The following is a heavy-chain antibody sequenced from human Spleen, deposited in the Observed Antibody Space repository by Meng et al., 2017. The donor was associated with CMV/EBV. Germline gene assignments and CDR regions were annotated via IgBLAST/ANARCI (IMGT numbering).Heavy chain of an antibody. CDR3: ARGKKGLTYYDFWSPFDP. V-gene: IGHV4-34*01. CDR1: GSVSGYH. D-gene: IGHD3-3*01. Sequence: GSVSGYHWSWIRQPPGKGLEWIGEINHSGSTNYNPSLKSRVTISVDTSKNQFSLKLSSVTAADTAVYYCARGKKGLTYYDFWSPFDPWGQGTLVTVSS. CDR2: INHSGST. J-gene: IGHJ5*02.